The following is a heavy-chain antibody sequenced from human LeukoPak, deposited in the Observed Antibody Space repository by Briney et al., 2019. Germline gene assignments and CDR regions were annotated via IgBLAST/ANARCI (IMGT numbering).Heavy chain of an antibody. D-gene: IGHD2-2*01. CDR1: GGTFSSYA. Sequence: SVKVSCKASGGTFSSYAISWVRQAPGQGLEWMGGIIPIFGTANYAQKFQGRVTITADESTSTAYMELSSLRSEDTAVYYCASSQLSDRYYYYMDVWGNGTTVTVCS. CDR3: ASSQLSDRYYYYMDV. J-gene: IGHJ6*03. CDR2: IIPIFGTA. V-gene: IGHV1-69*01.